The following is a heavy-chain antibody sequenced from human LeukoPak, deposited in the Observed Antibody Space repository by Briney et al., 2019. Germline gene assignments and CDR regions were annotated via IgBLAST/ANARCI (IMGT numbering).Heavy chain of an antibody. J-gene: IGHJ4*02. Sequence: SETLSLTCAVYGGSFSGYYWSWIRQPPGKGLEWIGEINHSGSTNYNPSLKSRVTISVDTSKNQLSLKLSSVTAADTAVYYCARQRKGYSYGPKAPFDYWGQGTLVNVSS. CDR2: INHSGST. CDR3: ARQRKGYSYGPKAPFDY. D-gene: IGHD5-18*01. V-gene: IGHV4-34*01. CDR1: GGSFSGYY.